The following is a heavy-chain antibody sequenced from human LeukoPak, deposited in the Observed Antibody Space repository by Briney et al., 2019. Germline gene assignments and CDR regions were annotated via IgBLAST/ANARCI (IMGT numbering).Heavy chain of an antibody. CDR1: GYTFTSYY. CDR3: AGDRYCSGGSCYEGDFDY. D-gene: IGHD2-15*01. Sequence: ASVKVSCKASGYTFTSYYMHWVRQAPGQGLEWMGIINPSGDSTSYAQKFQGRVTMTRDTSTSTVYMELSSLRSEDTAVYYCAGDRYCSGGSCYEGDFDYWGQGTLVTVSS. V-gene: IGHV1-46*01. J-gene: IGHJ4*02. CDR2: INPSGDST.